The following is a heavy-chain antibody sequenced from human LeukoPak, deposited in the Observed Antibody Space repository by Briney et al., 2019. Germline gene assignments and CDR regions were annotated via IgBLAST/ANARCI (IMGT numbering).Heavy chain of an antibody. CDR1: GYTFISDD. CDR3: ASTLRNKPP. D-gene: IGHD5-12*01. Sequence: ASVKVSCKASGYTFISDDINWVQQATGQGLEWVGYMNPNSGITGYAQKFQGRVTMTWNTDKSTAYMELSSLTSEDTAVYYCASTLRNKPPWGQGTLVTVSS. V-gene: IGHV1-8*01. CDR2: MNPNSGIT. J-gene: IGHJ4*02.